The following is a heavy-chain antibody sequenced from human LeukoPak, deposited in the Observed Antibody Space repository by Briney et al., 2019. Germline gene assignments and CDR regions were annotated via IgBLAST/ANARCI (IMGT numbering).Heavy chain of an antibody. V-gene: IGHV4-34*01. CDR2: INHSGST. CDR3: TRAKRIIMVRGVITRYFDY. CDR1: GGSFSGYY. D-gene: IGHD3-10*01. J-gene: IGHJ4*02. Sequence: SETLSLTCGVYGGSFSGYYWSWIRQPPGKGLEWIGEINHSGSTNYNPSLKSRVTISVDTSKNQFSLKLSSVTAADTAVYYCTRAKRIIMVRGVITRYFDYWGQGALVTVSS.